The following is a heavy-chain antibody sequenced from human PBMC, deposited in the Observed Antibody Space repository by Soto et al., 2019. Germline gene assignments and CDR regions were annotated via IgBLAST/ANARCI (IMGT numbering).Heavy chain of an antibody. J-gene: IGHJ5*02. CDR1: GGSISGSTYY. V-gene: IGHV4-39*01. D-gene: IGHD6-13*01. CDR2: IYYSGST. CDR3: ARRGSSSWLTEYNWFDH. Sequence: QLQLQESGPGLVKPSETLSLTCTVSGGSISGSTYYWGWIRQPPGKGLEWIGSIYYSGSTYYNPSLKSRVTISVDTSKNQFSLKLTSVTAADTTVYYCARRGSSSWLTEYNWFDHWGQGILVTVSS.